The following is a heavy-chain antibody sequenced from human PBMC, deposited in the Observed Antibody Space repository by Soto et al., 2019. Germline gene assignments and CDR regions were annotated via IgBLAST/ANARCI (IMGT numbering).Heavy chain of an antibody. J-gene: IGHJ4*02. D-gene: IGHD3-10*01. CDR2: IDSYGSTT. V-gene: IGHV3-74*01. Sequence: EVQLVESGGGLVQPGGSLRLSCAASGFPFSNYWMHWVRQAPGEGLVWVSRIDSYGSTTNYADSVKGRFTVSRDNARNTLYLQMNSLRAEETAIYYCARGGLHAYYKDNWGQGILVTVSS. CDR3: ARGGLHAYYKDN. CDR1: GFPFSNYW.